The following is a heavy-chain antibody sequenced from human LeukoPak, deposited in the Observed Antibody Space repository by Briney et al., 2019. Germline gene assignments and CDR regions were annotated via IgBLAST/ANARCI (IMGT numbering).Heavy chain of an antibody. J-gene: IGHJ4*02. D-gene: IGHD1-14*01. CDR3: AGSQRYIDPFDY. CDR1: GGSISSYY. V-gene: IGHV4-59*01. CDR2: IYYSGST. Sequence: SETLSLTCTVSGGSISSYYWSWIRQPPGKGLEWIGYIYYSGSTNYNPSLKSRVTISVDTSKNQFSLKLSSVTAADTAVYYCAGSQRYIDPFDYWGQGTLVTVSS.